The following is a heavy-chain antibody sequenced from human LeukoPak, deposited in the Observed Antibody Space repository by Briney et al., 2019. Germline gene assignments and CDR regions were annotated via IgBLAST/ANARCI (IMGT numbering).Heavy chain of an antibody. J-gene: IGHJ4*02. CDR2: ISGSGGST. Sequence: PGGSLRLFCAASGFTFSSYGMSWVRQATGKVLERVSAISGSGGSTYYADSVKGRFTISRDNSKNTLYLQMNSLRAEDTAVYFFSKHGTAYDILTGYYVDFDYWGQGTLVTVSS. D-gene: IGHD3-9*01. CDR1: GFTFSSYG. CDR3: SKHGTAYDILTGYYVDFDY. V-gene: IGHV3-23*01.